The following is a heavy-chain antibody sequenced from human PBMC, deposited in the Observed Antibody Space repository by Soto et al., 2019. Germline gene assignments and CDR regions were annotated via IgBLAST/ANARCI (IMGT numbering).Heavy chain of an antibody. D-gene: IGHD3-3*01. Sequence: PGGSLRLSCAASGFTFSDYYVSWIRQAPGKGLEWVSYISSSSSYTNYADSVKGRFTISRDNAKNSLYLQMNSLRAEDTAVYYYAREITIFGMDVWGQGTTVTVS. CDR2: ISSSSSYT. CDR1: GFTFSDYY. J-gene: IGHJ6*02. CDR3: AREITIFGMDV. V-gene: IGHV3-11*06.